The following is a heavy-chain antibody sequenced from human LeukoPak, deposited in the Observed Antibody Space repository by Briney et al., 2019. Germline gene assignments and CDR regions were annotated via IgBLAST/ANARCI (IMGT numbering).Heavy chain of an antibody. J-gene: IGHJ4*02. D-gene: IGHD3-22*01. CDR3: ARGSYYYDSSGYYRLKADLY. CDR2: IIPILGIA. Sequence: ASVKVSCKASGGTFSSYAISWVRQAPGQGLEWMGRIIPILGIANYAQKFQGRVTITADKSTSTAYMELSSLRSEDTAVYYCARGSYYYDSSGYYRLKADLYWGQGTLVTVSS. V-gene: IGHV1-69*04. CDR1: GGTFSSYA.